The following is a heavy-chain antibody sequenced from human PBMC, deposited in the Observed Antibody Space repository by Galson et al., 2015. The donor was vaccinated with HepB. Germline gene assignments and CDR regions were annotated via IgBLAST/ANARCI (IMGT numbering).Heavy chain of an antibody. CDR2: ISWNSGSI. J-gene: IGHJ4*02. Sequence: SLRLSCAASGFTFDDYAMHWVRQAPGKGLEWVSGISWNSGSIGYADSVKGRFTISRDNAKNSLYLQMNSLRAEDTALYYCAKAGSTSCCYFDYWGQGTLVTVSS. CDR1: GFTFDDYA. V-gene: IGHV3-9*01. CDR3: AKAGSTSCCYFDY. D-gene: IGHD2-2*01.